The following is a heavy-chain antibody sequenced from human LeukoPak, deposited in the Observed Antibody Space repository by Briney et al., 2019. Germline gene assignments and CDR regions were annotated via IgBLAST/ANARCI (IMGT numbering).Heavy chain of an antibody. CDR2: IYYSGST. V-gene: IGHV4-39*01. CDR3: ARSYSSSPKDYFDY. Sequence: SETLSLTCTVSGGSISSSSYYWGWIRQPPGKGLEWIGSIYYSGSTYYNPSLKSRVTISVDTSKNQFSLKLSSVTAADTAVYYCARSYSSSPKDYFDYWGQGTLVTVSS. J-gene: IGHJ4*02. CDR1: GGSISSSSYY. D-gene: IGHD6-13*01.